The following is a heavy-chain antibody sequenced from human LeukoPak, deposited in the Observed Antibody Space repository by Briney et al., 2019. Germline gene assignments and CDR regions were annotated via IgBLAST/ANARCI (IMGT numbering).Heavy chain of an antibody. CDR1: RGSISSYY. V-gene: IGHV4-59*01. J-gene: IGHJ4*02. D-gene: IGHD2-15*01. CDR3: AREGYCSGGSCYQSWFDY. CDR2: IYYSGST. Sequence: PSETLSLTCTVSRGSISSYYWSWIRQPPGKGLEWIGYIYYSGSTNYNPSLKSRVTISVDTSKNQFSLKLSSVTAADTAVYYCAREGYCSGGSCYQSWFDYWGQGTLVTVSS.